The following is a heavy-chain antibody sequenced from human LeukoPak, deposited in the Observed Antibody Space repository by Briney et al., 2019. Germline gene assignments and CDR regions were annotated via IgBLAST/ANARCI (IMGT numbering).Heavy chain of an antibody. CDR2: INHSGST. Sequence: SETLSLTCAVYGGSFSGYYWSWIRQPPGRGLEWIGEINHSGSTNYNPSLKSRVTISVDTSKNQFSLKLSSVTAADTAVYYCERSYSGSYYCAFDIRGQGTMVTVSS. J-gene: IGHJ3*02. CDR3: ERSYSGSYYCAFDI. CDR1: GGSFSGYY. V-gene: IGHV4-34*01. D-gene: IGHD1-26*01.